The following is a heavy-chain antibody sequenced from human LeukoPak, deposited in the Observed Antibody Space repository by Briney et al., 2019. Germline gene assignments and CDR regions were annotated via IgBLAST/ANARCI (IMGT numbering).Heavy chain of an antibody. Sequence: ASVKVSCKASGYTFTSFFLHWVRQAPGQGLEWMGIINPSGGSTTYAQKFQGRFTMTRDMSTSTIYMDLTSLRSEDTAVYYCALSKGAFDVWGQGTMITVSS. CDR3: ALSKGAFDV. V-gene: IGHV1-46*01. D-gene: IGHD2/OR15-2a*01. CDR2: INPSGGST. CDR1: GYTFTSFF. J-gene: IGHJ3*01.